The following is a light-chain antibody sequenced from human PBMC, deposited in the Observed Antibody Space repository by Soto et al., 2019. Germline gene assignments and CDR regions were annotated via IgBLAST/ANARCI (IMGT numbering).Light chain of an antibody. J-gene: IGLJ1*01. V-gene: IGLV2-8*01. CDR3: SSYAGSIYV. Sequence: QSALTQPPSASGSPGQSVTISCTGTSSDVGGYNYVSWYQQHPGKAPKLMIYEVSKRPSGVPDRFSGSKSGNTASLTVSGLQAEDEADYYSSSYAGSIYVFGTGTKLTVL. CDR2: EVS. CDR1: SSDVGGYNY.